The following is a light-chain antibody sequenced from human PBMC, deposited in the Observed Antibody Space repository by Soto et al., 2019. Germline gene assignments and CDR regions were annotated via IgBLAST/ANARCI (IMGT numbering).Light chain of an antibody. Sequence: IVLTQSPGTLSLSPGEIATLSCRASQAGSNSYLAWYQHKSGQAPRLLIYGVYTRASGIPDRFSGSGSGTEFTLTITRLEPEDSAVYFCQHYGYSQWTFGQGTKVDIK. J-gene: IGKJ1*01. CDR1: QAGSNSY. V-gene: IGKV3-20*01. CDR2: GVY. CDR3: QHYGYSQWT.